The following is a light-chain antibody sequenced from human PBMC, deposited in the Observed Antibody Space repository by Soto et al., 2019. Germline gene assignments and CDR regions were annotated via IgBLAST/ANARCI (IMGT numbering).Light chain of an antibody. V-gene: IGLV2-14*01. J-gene: IGLJ1*01. CDR3: SSYTSSSTPYV. CDR2: EVS. CDR1: SSDVGGYNY. Sequence: QSALTQPASVSGSPGQSITISCTGTSSDVGGYNYVSWYQQHPGKAPKLMIYEVSNRPSGVSNRFSGSKSGNTASLTISGRHAEDEADYYCSSYTSSSTPYVFGTGTKVTVL.